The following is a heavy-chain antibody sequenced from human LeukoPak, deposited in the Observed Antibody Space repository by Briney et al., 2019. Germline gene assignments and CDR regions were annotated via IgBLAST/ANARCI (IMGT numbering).Heavy chain of an antibody. CDR3: APDPLVNY. CDR1: GFVFNDYY. V-gene: IGHV3-11*04. Sequence: GGSLRLSCAASGFVFNDYYMNWFRQTPGKGLEWVSYISNCGLDIYYSDSVKGRFTISRDNARNTLYLQVNGLRAEDTALYYCAPDPLVNYWGQGTLVTVSS. D-gene: IGHD2-2*01. CDR2: ISNCGLDI. J-gene: IGHJ4*02.